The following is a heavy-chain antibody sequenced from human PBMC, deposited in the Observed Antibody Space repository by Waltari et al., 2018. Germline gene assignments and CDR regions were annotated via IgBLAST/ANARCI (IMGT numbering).Heavy chain of an antibody. Sequence: EVQLVESGGGLVQPGGSLRLSCAASGFTFSSYWMSWVRQAPGKGLEWVANIKQGGSDKYYVDAVKGRFTISRDNAKNSLYLQMNSLRVEDTAVYYCARDKYGGAYWGQGTLVTVSS. CDR2: IKQGGSDK. J-gene: IGHJ4*02. V-gene: IGHV3-7*01. CDR3: ARDKYGGAY. CDR1: GFTFSSYW. D-gene: IGHD4-17*01.